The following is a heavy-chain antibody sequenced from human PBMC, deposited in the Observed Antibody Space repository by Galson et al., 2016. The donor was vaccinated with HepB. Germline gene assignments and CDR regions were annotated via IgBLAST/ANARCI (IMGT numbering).Heavy chain of an antibody. CDR3: ARDNGFTGCAYDI. Sequence: SLRLSCAASGFIFSNHWMHWVRQAPGKGLVWVSHINSDGRSTSYADSVKGRFTISRDNAKNTLYLQMNSLRAEDTAVYYCARDNGFTGCAYDIWGQGTRVTVSS. CDR2: INSDGRST. J-gene: IGHJ3*02. CDR1: GFIFSNHW. D-gene: IGHD2-8*02. V-gene: IGHV3-74*01.